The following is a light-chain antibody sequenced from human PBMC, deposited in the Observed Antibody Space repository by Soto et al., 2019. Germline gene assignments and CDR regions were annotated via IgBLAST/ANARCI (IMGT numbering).Light chain of an antibody. CDR1: RTVRNNY. CDR2: DAS. V-gene: IGKV3-20*01. Sequence: IVLTQSPGPLSLSEVERTALSDMASRTVRNNYLAWYQQKPGQAPRLLIYDASSRATGIPDRFSGGGSGTDFTLTISRLEPEDFAVYYCQQFSSYPLTFGGGTKVDIK. CDR3: QQFSSYPLT. J-gene: IGKJ4*01.